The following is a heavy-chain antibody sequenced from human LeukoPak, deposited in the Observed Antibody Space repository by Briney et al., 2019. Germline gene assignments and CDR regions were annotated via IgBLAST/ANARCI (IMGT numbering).Heavy chain of an antibody. CDR3: ARGRGNWVVPYYFDY. J-gene: IGHJ4*02. D-gene: IGHD2-2*01. V-gene: IGHV4-34*01. CDR1: GGSFSGYD. Sequence: PSETLSLTCAVYGGSFSGYDWSWIRQPPGKGLDWIGEINHSGSTNYNPSLKSRVTISVDTSKNQFSLKLSSVTAADTAVYYCARGRGNWVVPYYFDYWGQGTLVTVSS. CDR2: INHSGST.